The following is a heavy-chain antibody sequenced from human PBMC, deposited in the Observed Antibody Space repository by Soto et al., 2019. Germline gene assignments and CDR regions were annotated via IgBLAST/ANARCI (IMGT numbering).Heavy chain of an antibody. CDR1: GFTFSSYS. CDR3: ARDPNIGSSDY. CDR2: ISSSGSYI. J-gene: IGHJ4*02. V-gene: IGHV3-21*01. D-gene: IGHD3-10*01. Sequence: GGSLRLSCAASGFTFSSYSMNWVRQAPGKGLEWVSSISSSGSYIYYADSVKGRFTISRDNAKNSLYLQMNSLRAEDTAVYYCARDPNIGSSDYWGQGTLVTVSS.